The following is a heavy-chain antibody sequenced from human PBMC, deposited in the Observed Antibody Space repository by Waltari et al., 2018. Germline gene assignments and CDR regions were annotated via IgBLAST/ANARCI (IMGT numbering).Heavy chain of an antibody. J-gene: IGHJ6*02. CDR1: GASFSGYY. CDR3: ARGRKLYSSSWQTENYYYYGMDV. Sequence: QVQLQQWGAGLLKPSETLSLTCAVYGASFSGYYWSWIRQPPGKGLEWIGEINNSGRTNYNPSHKSRGTISVDTSKNQFSLKLGSVTAADTVVDYCARGRKLYSSSWQTENYYYYGMDVWGQGTTVTVSS. D-gene: IGHD6-13*01. CDR2: INNSGRT. V-gene: IGHV4-34*01.